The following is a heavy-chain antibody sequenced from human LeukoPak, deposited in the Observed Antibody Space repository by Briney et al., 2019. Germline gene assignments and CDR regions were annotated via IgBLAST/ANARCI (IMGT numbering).Heavy chain of an antibody. Sequence: SETLSLTCTVSGGSISSSSYYWGWIRQPPGKGLEWIGSIYYSGSTYYNPSLKSRVTISVDTSKNQFSLKLSSATAAGTAVYYCAGQDSSWYSYAEAFDYWGQGTLVTVSS. D-gene: IGHD5-18*01. V-gene: IGHV4-39*01. CDR3: AGQDSSWYSYAEAFDY. CDR1: GGSISSSSYY. CDR2: IYYSGST. J-gene: IGHJ4*02.